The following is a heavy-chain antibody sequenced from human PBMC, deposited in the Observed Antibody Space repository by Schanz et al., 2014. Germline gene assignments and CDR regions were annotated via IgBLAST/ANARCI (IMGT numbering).Heavy chain of an antibody. D-gene: IGHD6-13*01. CDR2: IGYLGDT. CDR1: GFTLSNSD. V-gene: IGHV3-13*01. Sequence: VQLLQFGGGVVQPGRSLRLSCAASGFTLSNSDMHWVRQGTGKGLEWVSTIGYLGDTYYPDSVKGRFTVSRDSGQNSLYLQMNSLRAEDTAVYYCAREQIMAAAGLVDYWGQGTLVTVSS. J-gene: IGHJ4*02. CDR3: AREQIMAAAGLVDY.